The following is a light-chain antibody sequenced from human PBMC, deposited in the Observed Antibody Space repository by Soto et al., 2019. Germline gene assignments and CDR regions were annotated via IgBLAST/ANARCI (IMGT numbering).Light chain of an antibody. CDR3: QQRSNWPYT. CDR2: DAS. Sequence: EIVLTQSPATLSLSPGERATLSCRASQSVSSYLAWYQQKPGQAPRPLIYDASNMATGIPARFSGSGSGTDFTLTISSLEPEDFAVYYWQQRSNWPYTFGQGTKLEIK. J-gene: IGKJ2*01. V-gene: IGKV3-11*01. CDR1: QSVSSY.